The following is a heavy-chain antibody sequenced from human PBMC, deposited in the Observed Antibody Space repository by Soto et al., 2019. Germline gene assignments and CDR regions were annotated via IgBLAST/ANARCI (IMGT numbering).Heavy chain of an antibody. CDR3: ARDLDSSGWYLLAEYYYYYYGMDV. CDR2: IYYSGST. Sequence: PSETLSLTCTVSGGSISSSSYYWGWIRQPPGKGLEWIGSIYYSGSTYYNPSLKSRVTISVDTSKNQFSLKLSSVTAADTAVYYCARDLDSSGWYLLAEYYYYYYGMDVWGQGTTVTVSS. V-gene: IGHV4-39*02. J-gene: IGHJ6*02. CDR1: GGSISSSSYY. D-gene: IGHD6-19*01.